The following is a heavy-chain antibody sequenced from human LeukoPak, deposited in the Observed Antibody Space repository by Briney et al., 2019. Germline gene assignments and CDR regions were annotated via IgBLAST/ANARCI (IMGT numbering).Heavy chain of an antibody. Sequence: GGSLRLSCAASGFTFSSYSMNWVRQAPGKGLEWVSSISSSSSYIYYADSVKGRFTISRDNAKNSLYLQMNSLRAEDTAVYYCAREKQLLAWGFDPWGQGTLVTVSS. CDR3: AREKQLLAWGFDP. CDR1: GFTFSSYS. J-gene: IGHJ5*02. CDR2: ISSSSSYI. V-gene: IGHV3-21*04. D-gene: IGHD6-6*01.